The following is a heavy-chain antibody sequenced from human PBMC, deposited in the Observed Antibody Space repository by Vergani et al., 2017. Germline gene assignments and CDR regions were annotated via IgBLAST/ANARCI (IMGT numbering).Heavy chain of an antibody. CDR2: IKEDGSEK. CDR1: GFTLRSYW. D-gene: IGHD5-12*01. V-gene: IGHV3-7*01. CDR3: ARVEGYSGIY. Sequence: EVQLVESGGGLVQPGGSLRLSCVVSGFTLRSYWMSWVRQAPGKGLERVANIKEDGSEKYYVDSVRGRFVISRDNAKNSLYLQMNSLRAEDTAVYYCARVEGYSGIYWGQGTLVTVSS. J-gene: IGHJ4*02.